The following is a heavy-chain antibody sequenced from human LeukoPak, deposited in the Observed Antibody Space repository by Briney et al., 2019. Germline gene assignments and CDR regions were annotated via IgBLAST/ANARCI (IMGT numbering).Heavy chain of an antibody. D-gene: IGHD1-1*01. CDR1: GGSFSGYY. V-gene: IGHV4-34*01. Sequence: PSETLSLTCAVYGGSFSGYYWSWIRQPPGKGLEWIGEINHSGSTNYNPSLKSRVTISVDTSKNQFSLKLSSVTAADTAVYYCARSNETIDYWGQGTLVTVSS. CDR3: ARSNETIDY. J-gene: IGHJ4*02. CDR2: INHSGST.